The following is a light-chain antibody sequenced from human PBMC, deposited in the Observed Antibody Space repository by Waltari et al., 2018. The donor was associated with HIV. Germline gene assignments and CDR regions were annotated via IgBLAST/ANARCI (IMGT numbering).Light chain of an antibody. J-gene: IGLJ1*01. Sequence: QSALTQPASVSGSPGQSITISSTGTSSDVGGYNSVSCYQQHPGKAPKLMIYEVRNRPSGVSNRFSGSKSGNTASLTISGLQAEDEADYYCSSYTSSSTSHVFGTGTKVTVL. V-gene: IGLV2-14*01. CDR3: SSYTSSSTSHV. CDR1: SSDVGGYNS. CDR2: EVR.